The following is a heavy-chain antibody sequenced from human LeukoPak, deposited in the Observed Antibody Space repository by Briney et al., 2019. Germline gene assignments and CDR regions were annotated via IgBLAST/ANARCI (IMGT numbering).Heavy chain of an antibody. D-gene: IGHD3-22*01. Sequence: ASAKVSCKASGYTFTDYYIHWVRQAPGQGLEWMGRINPNSGGTNYAQKFQGRVTMTRGTSISTAYMELSRLRSDDTAVYYCARAYYDSSGLGFDYWGQGTLVTVPS. CDR3: ARAYYDSSGLGFDY. CDR2: INPNSGGT. J-gene: IGHJ4*02. V-gene: IGHV1-2*06. CDR1: GYTFTDYY.